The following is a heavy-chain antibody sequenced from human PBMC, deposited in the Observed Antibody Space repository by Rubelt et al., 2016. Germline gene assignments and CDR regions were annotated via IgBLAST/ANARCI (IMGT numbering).Heavy chain of an antibody. CDR3: AREELLGYYFDY. V-gene: IGHV4-31*02. J-gene: IGHJ4*02. D-gene: IGHD2-21*01. CDR2: IYYSGST. Sequence: ESGGGLVKPGGSLRLSCAASGFTFSSYSMNWIRQHPGKGLEWIGYIYYSGSTYYNPSLKSRVTISVDTSKNQVYLKLSSWTGADTAVYYCAREELLGYYFDYWGQGTLVTVSA. CDR1: GFTFSSYS.